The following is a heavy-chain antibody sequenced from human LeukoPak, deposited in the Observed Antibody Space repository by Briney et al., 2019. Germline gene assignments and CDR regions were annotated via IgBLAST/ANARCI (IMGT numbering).Heavy chain of an antibody. V-gene: IGHV1-69*05. CDR3: ARDRNYYDSSGYYLD. D-gene: IGHD3-22*01. Sequence: SVKVSCKASGGTFSSYAISWVRQAPGQGLEWMGRIIPIFGTANYAQKFQGRVTITTDESTSTAYMELSSLRSEDTAVYCCARDRNYYDSSGYYLDWGQGTLVTVSS. CDR2: IIPIFGTA. CDR1: GGTFSSYA. J-gene: IGHJ4*02.